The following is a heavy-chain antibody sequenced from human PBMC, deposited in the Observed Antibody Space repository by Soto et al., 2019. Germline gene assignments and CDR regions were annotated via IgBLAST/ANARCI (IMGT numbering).Heavy chain of an antibody. CDR1: GGSISSSSYY. Sequence: SETLSLTCTVSGGSISSSSYYWDWIRQPPGKGLEWIGSIYYSGSTYYNPSLKSRVTISVDTSKNQFSLKLSSVTAADTAVYYCARSQESITIFGVIYYYYGMDVWGQGTTVTVSS. V-gene: IGHV4-39*01. J-gene: IGHJ6*02. D-gene: IGHD3-3*01. CDR2: IYYSGST. CDR3: ARSQESITIFGVIYYYYGMDV.